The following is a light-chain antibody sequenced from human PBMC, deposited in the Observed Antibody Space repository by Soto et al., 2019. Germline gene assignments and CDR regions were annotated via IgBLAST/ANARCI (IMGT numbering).Light chain of an antibody. Sequence: EIVLTQSPGTLSLSPGERATLSCRASQSVSSSYLAWYQQKPGQAPRLLIYDASSRATGIPDRFSGSGSGTDFILTISRLEPEDFAVYYCQRAGSSPLTFGPGTKVDIK. V-gene: IGKV3-20*01. J-gene: IGKJ3*01. CDR2: DAS. CDR3: QRAGSSPLT. CDR1: QSVSSSY.